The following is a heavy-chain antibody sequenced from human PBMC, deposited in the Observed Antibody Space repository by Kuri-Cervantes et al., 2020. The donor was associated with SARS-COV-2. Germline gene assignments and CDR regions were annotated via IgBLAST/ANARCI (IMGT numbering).Heavy chain of an antibody. Sequence: SETLSLTCTVSGGSISSHYWSWIRQPPGKGLEWIGEINHSGSTNYNPSLKSRVTISVDTSKNQFSLKLSSVTAADTAVYYCARGPEFTYYFDYWGQGTLVTVSS. J-gene: IGHJ4*02. CDR1: GGSISSHY. V-gene: IGHV4-34*01. CDR3: ARGPEFTYYFDY. CDR2: INHSGST.